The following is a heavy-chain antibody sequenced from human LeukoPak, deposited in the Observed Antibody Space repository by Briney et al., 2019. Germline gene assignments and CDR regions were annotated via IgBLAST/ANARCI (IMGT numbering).Heavy chain of an antibody. CDR1: GGSISSYY. CDR3: ARTTEAHSWQTRYYSYYMDV. V-gene: IGHV4-59*01. Sequence: SETLSLTCTVSGGSISSYYWSWIRQPPGKGLEWIGFIYDSGSTNYNPSLKSRVTISVDTSKNQFSLKRRSVTGADTAVDYCARTTEAHSWQTRYYSYYMDVWGKGTTVTVSS. CDR2: IYDSGST. J-gene: IGHJ6*03. D-gene: IGHD6-13*01.